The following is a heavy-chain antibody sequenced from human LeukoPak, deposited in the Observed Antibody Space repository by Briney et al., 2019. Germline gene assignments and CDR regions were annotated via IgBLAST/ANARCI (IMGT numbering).Heavy chain of an antibody. CDR1: GRSFSGDY. CDR3: AIRARYGTCSYYFDS. CDR2: INQCGST. D-gene: IGHD3-9*01. J-gene: IGHJ4*02. Sequence: SETLSVTCVVYGRSFSGDYWHWIRQPPGKGLEWVGEINQCGSTNPNPSLQRRVTIAVDRSKTHFSLNRSSVTAADAAVYYCAIRARYGTCSYYFDSWGQGTLVTVSS. V-gene: IGHV4-34*01.